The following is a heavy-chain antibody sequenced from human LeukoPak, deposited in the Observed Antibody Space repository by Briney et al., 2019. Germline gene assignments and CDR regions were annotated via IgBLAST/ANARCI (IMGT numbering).Heavy chain of an antibody. CDR3: AREWESFSSGWGSFDY. CDR1: GGSISSSNW. Sequence: SETLSLTCAVSGGSISSSNWWSWVRQPPGKGLEWIGEIYRSGSTNYNPSLKSRVTISVDKSKNQFSLQLNSVTPEDTAVYYCAREWESFSSGWGSFDYWGQGTLVTVSS. D-gene: IGHD6-19*01. V-gene: IGHV4-4*02. CDR2: IYRSGST. J-gene: IGHJ4*02.